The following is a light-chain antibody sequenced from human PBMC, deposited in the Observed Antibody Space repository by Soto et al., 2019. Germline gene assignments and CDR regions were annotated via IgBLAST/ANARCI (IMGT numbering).Light chain of an antibody. Sequence: EIVMTQSPATLSVSPGERATLSCRASQSVRSDLAWYQQKLGQAPRLLIYAASTRATGIPVRFSGSESGTEFTLTISSLQSEDFAVYYRQQYDSWPLTFGGGTKVEIK. CDR3: QQYDSWPLT. J-gene: IGKJ4*01. CDR1: QSVRSD. V-gene: IGKV3-15*01. CDR2: AAS.